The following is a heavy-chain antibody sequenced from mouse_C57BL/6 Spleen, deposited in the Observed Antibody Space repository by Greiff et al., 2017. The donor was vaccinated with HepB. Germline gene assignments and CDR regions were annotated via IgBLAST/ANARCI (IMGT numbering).Heavy chain of an antibody. V-gene: IGHV1-53*01. J-gene: IGHJ1*03. CDR1: GYTFTSYW. Sequence: QVQLQQSGTELVKPGASVKLSCKASGYTFTSYWMHWVKQRPGQGLEWIGNINPSNGGTNYNEKFESKATLTVDKSSSTAYMQLSSLTSEDSAVYYCARGIYYGPRYFDVWGTGTTVTVSS. CDR2: INPSNGGT. CDR3: ARGIYYGPRYFDV. D-gene: IGHD2-1*01.